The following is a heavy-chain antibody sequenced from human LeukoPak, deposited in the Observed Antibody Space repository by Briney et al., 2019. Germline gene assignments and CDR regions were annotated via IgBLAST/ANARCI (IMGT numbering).Heavy chain of an antibody. D-gene: IGHD4-17*01. J-gene: IGHJ3*02. V-gene: IGHV4-4*07. CDR1: GGSISSYY. CDR3: ARIMTTVRVAVVAFDI. CDR2: IYTSGST. Sequence: SETLSLTCTVSGGSISSYYWSWIRQPAGKGLEWIGRIYTSGSTNYNPSLKSRVTMSVDTSKNQFSLKLSSVTAADTAVYYCARIMTTVRVAVVAFDIWGQGTMVTVSS.